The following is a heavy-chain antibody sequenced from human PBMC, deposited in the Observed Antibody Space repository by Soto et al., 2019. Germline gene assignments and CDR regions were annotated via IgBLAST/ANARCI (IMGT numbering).Heavy chain of an antibody. CDR2: ISGTGVGT. J-gene: IGHJ3*02. V-gene: IGHV3-23*01. Sequence: EVQLLESGGGLVQPGGSLGLSCAASGFTFSSYAMSWVRQAPGKGLEWVSAISGTGVGTYYADSVKGRFTISRDNSKNTLYLQMNSLRAEDTAVYYCAKCMTTVTTFPFDIWGQGTMVTVSS. D-gene: IGHD4-17*01. CDR1: GFTFSSYA. CDR3: AKCMTTVTTFPFDI.